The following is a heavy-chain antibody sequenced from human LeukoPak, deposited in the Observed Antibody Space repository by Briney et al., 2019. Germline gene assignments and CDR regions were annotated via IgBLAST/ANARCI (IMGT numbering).Heavy chain of an antibody. V-gene: IGHV3-21*01. CDR3: ARVTTGTGEYYFDY. CDR2: ISSSSSYI. CDR1: GFTFSIYS. J-gene: IGHJ4*02. Sequence: PGGSLRLSYAASGFTFSIYSMKWVRLAPGKGLEGVSSISSSSSYIYYSDSVKVRFTISRDNAKNSLYLQMNRLRADDTAVYYCARVTTGTGEYYFDYWGQGTLVTVSS. D-gene: IGHD1-1*01.